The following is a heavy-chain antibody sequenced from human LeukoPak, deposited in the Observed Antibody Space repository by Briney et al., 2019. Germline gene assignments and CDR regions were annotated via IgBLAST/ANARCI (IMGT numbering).Heavy chain of an antibody. D-gene: IGHD2-21*02. Sequence: PSGTLSLTCTVSDYAISSGYYRAWIRPPPGKGLEWIGSVSQGGSTHYIASLKGRLTVSRDLSMNQFSLKLSSVTAADTAFYSCARQADVPSAIGYFDFWGPGIPVTVSS. CDR2: VSQGGST. V-gene: IGHV4-38-2*02. J-gene: IGHJ4*02. CDR3: ARQADVPSAIGYFDF. CDR1: DYAISSGYY.